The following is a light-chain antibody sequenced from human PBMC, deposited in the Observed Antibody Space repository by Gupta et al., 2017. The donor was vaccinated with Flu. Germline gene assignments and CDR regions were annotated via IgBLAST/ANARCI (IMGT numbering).Light chain of an antibody. J-gene: IGLJ1*01. CDR3: SSYTGSNTHV. CDR2: EVS. V-gene: IGLV2-14*01. Sequence: QSALTQPASVSGSPGQSITISCIGTSSDVGGYNYVSWYQQHPGKAPKLMIYEVSNRPSGVSLRFSGSKSDNTAYLTISGLQAEDEADYYCSSYTGSNTHVFGTGTKVTVL. CDR1: SSDVGGYNY.